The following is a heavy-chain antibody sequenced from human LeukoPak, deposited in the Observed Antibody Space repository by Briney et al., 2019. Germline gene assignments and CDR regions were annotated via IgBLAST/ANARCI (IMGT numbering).Heavy chain of an antibody. CDR2: INPNSGGT. Sequence: ASVKVSCKASGYTFTGYYMHWVRQAPGQGLEWMGWINPNSGGTNYAQRFQGRVTMTRDTSISTAYMELSRLRSDDTAVYYCARDGGRGYSYGYGTWGQGTLVTVSS. J-gene: IGHJ5*02. D-gene: IGHD5-18*01. CDR1: GYTFTGYY. V-gene: IGHV1-2*02. CDR3: ARDGGRGYSYGYGT.